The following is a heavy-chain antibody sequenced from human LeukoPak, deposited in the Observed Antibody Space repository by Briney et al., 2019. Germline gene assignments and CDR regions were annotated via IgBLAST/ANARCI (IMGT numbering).Heavy chain of an antibody. J-gene: IGHJ6*02. CDR2: INPNSGGT. CDR3: ARADYYGMDV. CDR1: GGTFSSYA. Sequence: ASVKVSCKASGGTFSSYAISWVRQAPGQGLEWMGRINPNSGGTNYAQKFQGRVTMTRDTSISTAYMELSRLRSDDTAVYYCARADYYGMDVWGQGTTVTVSS. V-gene: IGHV1-2*06.